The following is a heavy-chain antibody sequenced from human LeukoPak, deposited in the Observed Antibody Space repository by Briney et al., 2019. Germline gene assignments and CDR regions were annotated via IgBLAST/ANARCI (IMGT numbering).Heavy chain of an antibody. CDR3: ARDKGGYSGSDAFDI. V-gene: IGHV1-2*02. J-gene: IGHJ3*02. CDR1: GYTFTGYY. Sequence: GASVKVSCKASGYTFTGYYMHWVRQAPGQGLEWMGWINPNSGGTNYAQKFQGRVTMTRDTSISTAYMELSRLRSDDTAVYYCARDKGGYSGSDAFDIWGQGTMVTVSS. CDR2: INPNSGGT. D-gene: IGHD3-22*01.